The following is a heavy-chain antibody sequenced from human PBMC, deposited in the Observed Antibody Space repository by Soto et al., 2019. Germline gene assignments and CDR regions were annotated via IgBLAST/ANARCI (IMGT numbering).Heavy chain of an antibody. CDR3: AKDLWLDNYFDY. CDR1: GFTFSSYA. D-gene: IGHD5-18*01. CDR2: ISGSGGST. V-gene: IGHV3-23*01. Sequence: GGTLRLSCAASGFTFSSYAMSWVRQAPGKGLEWVSAISGSGGSTYYADSVKGRFTISRDNSKNTLYLQMNSLRAEDTAVYYCAKDLWLDNYFDYWGQGTLVTVSS. J-gene: IGHJ4*02.